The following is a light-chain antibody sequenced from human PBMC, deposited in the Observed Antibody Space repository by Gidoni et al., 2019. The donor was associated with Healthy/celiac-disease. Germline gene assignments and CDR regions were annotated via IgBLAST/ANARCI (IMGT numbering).Light chain of an antibody. CDR2: GAS. J-gene: IGKJ2*01. V-gene: IGKV3-15*01. CDR3: QQYNNWPPYT. CDR1: QSVSSN. Sequence: EIVMTQSPATLSVSPGERATLSCRASQSVSSNLAWYQQKPGQAPRLLIYGASTRATGIPASFSGSGSGTEFTLTISSLQSEDFAVYYCQQYNNWPPYTFGQXTKLEIQ.